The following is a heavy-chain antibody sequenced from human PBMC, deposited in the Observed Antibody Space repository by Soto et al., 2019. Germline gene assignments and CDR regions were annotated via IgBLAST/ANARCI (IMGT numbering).Heavy chain of an antibody. Sequence: GASVKVSCKASGGTFSSYAISWVRQAPGQGLEWMGGIIPIFGTANYAQKFQGRVTITADESTSTAYMELSSRRTEDTAGYYCARGGSSPLYYYGMDVWGQGTTVTVSS. CDR1: GGTFSSYA. CDR2: IIPIFGTA. J-gene: IGHJ6*02. D-gene: IGHD6-6*01. V-gene: IGHV1-69*13. CDR3: ARGGSSPLYYYGMDV.